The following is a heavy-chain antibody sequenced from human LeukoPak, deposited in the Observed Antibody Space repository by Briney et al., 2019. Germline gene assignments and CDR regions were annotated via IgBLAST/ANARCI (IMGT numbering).Heavy chain of an antibody. J-gene: IGHJ4*01. V-gene: IGHV3-43*02. D-gene: IGHD6-25*01. CDR2: ISGDGGTT. Sequence: GGSLRLSCAASGFTFDDYAMHWVRQAPGKGLEWVSLISGDGGTTYYADSVKGRFTISRDNRKKSLYLQMNSLRTEDTALYYWSKDIGGPNYCGQGTLVTVSS. CDR3: SKDIGGPNY. CDR1: GFTFDDYA.